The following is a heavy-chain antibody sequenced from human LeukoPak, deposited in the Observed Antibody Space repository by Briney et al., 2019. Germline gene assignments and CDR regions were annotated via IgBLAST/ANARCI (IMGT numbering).Heavy chain of an antibody. CDR2: FDPEDGET. CDR3: ATVGAEIAVAGAYFDY. CDR1: GYTLTELS. Sequence: ASVKVSCKVSGYTLTELSMHWVRQAPGKGLEWMGGFDPEDGETIYAQKFQGRVTMTEDTSTDTAYMELSSLRSEDTAVYYCATVGAEIAVAGAYFDYWGQGTLVTVSS. D-gene: IGHD6-19*01. V-gene: IGHV1-24*01. J-gene: IGHJ4*02.